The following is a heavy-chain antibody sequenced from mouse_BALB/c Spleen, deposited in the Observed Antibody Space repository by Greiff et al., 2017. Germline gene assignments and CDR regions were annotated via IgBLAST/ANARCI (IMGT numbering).Heavy chain of an antibody. CDR2: IDPANGNT. CDR1: GFNIKDTY. D-gene: IGHD3-1*01. J-gene: IGHJ4*01. Sequence: VQLQQSGAELVKPGASVKLSCTASGFNIKDTYMHWVKQRPEQGLEWIGRIDPANGNTKYDPKFQGKATITADTSSNTAYLQLSSLTSEDTAVYYCARTARATEGYAMDYWGQGTSVTVSS. CDR3: ARTARATEGYAMDY. V-gene: IGHV14-3*02.